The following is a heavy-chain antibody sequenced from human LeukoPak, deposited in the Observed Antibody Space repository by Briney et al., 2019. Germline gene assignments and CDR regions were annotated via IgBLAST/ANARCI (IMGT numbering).Heavy chain of an antibody. Sequence: PSETLSLTCTVSGGSISTYYWSWVRQPPGKGLEWIGYVYYSGNTNHNPSLKSRVTVSVDTSKNQFSLKLTSVTAADTAVYYCARVGRGHFDYWGQGTLVTVSS. V-gene: IGHV4-59*01. CDR3: ARVGRGHFDY. J-gene: IGHJ4*02. CDR1: GGSISTYY. CDR2: VYYSGNT.